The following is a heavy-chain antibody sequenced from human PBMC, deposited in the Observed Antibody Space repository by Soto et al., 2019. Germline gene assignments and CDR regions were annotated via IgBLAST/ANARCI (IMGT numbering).Heavy chain of an antibody. D-gene: IGHD2-2*01. CDR3: AKAPFSPGYCSSTSCYRAQGYYYGMDV. Sequence: LRLSCAASGFTFSSYAMSWVRQAPGKGLEWVSAISGSGGSTYYADSVKGRFTISRDNSKNTLYLQMNSLRAEDTAVYYCAKAPFSPGYCSSTSCYRAQGYYYGMDVWGQGTTVTVSS. J-gene: IGHJ6*02. CDR1: GFTFSSYA. V-gene: IGHV3-23*01. CDR2: ISGSGGST.